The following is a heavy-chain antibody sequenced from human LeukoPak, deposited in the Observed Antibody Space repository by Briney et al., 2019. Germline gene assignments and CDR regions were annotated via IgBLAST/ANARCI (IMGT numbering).Heavy chain of an antibody. V-gene: IGHV4-4*07. D-gene: IGHD3-10*01. J-gene: IGHJ4*02. Sequence: SETLSLTCTVSGGSISSYYWSWIRQPPGKGLEWIGRMFIRASPNYNPSLESRVTLSVDTSKNQFSLKLSSVTAADTAVYYCARVSRWFGELPGLDSWGQGTLVTVSS. CDR1: GGSISSYY. CDR2: MFIRASP. CDR3: ARVSRWFGELPGLDS.